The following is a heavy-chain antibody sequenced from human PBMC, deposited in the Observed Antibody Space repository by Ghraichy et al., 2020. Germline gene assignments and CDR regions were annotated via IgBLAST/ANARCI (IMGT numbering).Heavy chain of an antibody. CDR2: IWYDGSDE. Sequence: LRLSCAASGFTFSSYGMHWVRQAPGKGLEWVAVIWYDGSDEYYADSVKGRFTISRDNSKNTLYLQMDSLRAEDTAVFYCARDDSSGYSSFDYWGQGTLVTVSS. CDR3: ARDDSSGYSSFDY. V-gene: IGHV3-33*01. CDR1: GFTFSSYG. J-gene: IGHJ4*02. D-gene: IGHD3-22*01.